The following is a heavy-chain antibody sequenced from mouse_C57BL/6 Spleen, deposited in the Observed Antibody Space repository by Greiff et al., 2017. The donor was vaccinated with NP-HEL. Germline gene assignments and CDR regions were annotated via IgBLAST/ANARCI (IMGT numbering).Heavy chain of an antibody. CDR3: ARYGYDGYFDV. CDR2: ISSGSSTI. D-gene: IGHD2-2*01. CDR1: GFTFSDYG. V-gene: IGHV5-17*01. Sequence: EVKLMESGGGLVKPGGSLKLSCAASGFTFSDYGMHWVRQAPEKGLEWVAYISSGSSTIYYADTVKGRFTISRDNSKNTLFLQMTSLRAEETAMYYCARYGYDGYFDVWGTGTTVTVSS. J-gene: IGHJ1*03.